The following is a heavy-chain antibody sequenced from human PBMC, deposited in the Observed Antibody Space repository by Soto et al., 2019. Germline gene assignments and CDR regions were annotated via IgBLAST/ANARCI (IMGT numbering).Heavy chain of an antibody. J-gene: IGHJ6*02. CDR1: GFNFSRYW. V-gene: IGHV3-7*01. CDR3: ARIASSGRGWDV. D-gene: IGHD3-10*01. CDR2: IKQDGSEK. Sequence: EVQLVESGGGLVQPGGSLRLSCVDSGFNFSRYWMSWVRQAPVKGLEWVGNIKQDGSEKNYVDSVKGRFTISRDNAKNSMYLQMNSLKAEDTAVYYCARIASSGRGWDVWGQGTTVVVSS.